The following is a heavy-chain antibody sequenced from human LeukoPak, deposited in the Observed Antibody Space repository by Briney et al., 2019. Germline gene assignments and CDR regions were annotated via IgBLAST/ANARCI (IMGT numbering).Heavy chain of an antibody. CDR3: AQTTGWPGFDF. Sequence: PSETLSLTCSASGASTSSRYWSWIRQSPGRTLEWIGHIYNGRSTKYNPSLTSRVTISVDTSKNQLSLSLTSVTAADTAIYYCAQTTGWPGFDFWGPGALVTVSS. CDR2: IYNGRST. V-gene: IGHV4-59*08. D-gene: IGHD6-19*01. CDR1: GASTSSRY. J-gene: IGHJ4*02.